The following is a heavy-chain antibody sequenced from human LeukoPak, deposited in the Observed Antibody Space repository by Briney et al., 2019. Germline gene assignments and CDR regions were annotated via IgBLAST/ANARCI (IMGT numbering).Heavy chain of an antibody. CDR3: AREQARYNWFDP. CDR1: GYTFTSYD. CDR2: MNPNSGNT. Sequence: ASVKVSCKASGYTFTSYDINWVRQATGRGLEWMGWMNPNSGNTGYAQKFQGRVTMTRNTSISTAYMELSSLRSEDTAVYYCAREQARYNWFDPWGQGTLVTVSS. V-gene: IGHV1-8*01. J-gene: IGHJ5*02.